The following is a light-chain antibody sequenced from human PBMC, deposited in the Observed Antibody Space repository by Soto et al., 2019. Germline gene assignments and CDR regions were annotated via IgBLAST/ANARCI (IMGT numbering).Light chain of an antibody. V-gene: IGKV3-15*01. J-gene: IGKJ5*01. CDR3: LQYDGWPLT. Sequence: ETVMTQSPGALSVSPGERDTLSCRARQNVRKNLAWYQQKPGQAPRLLIYGASTRATGIPARFSGDGSGTEFPLTIDSLQSEYFVVYYCLQYDGWPLTFGQGKRLEIK. CDR1: QNVRKN. CDR2: GAS.